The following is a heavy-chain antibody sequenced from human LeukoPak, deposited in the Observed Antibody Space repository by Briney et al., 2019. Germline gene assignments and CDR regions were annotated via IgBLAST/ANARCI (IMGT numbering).Heavy chain of an antibody. Sequence: ASVKVSCKASGGTFSSYAISWVRQAPGQGLERMGWINPNSGGTNYAQKFQGRVTMTRETSISTAYMELSRLRSDDTAVYYCARVVSEGYDFWSGHSRFDPWGQGTLVTVSS. CDR1: GGTFSSYA. J-gene: IGHJ5*02. CDR3: ARVVSEGYDFWSGHSRFDP. CDR2: INPNSGGT. D-gene: IGHD3-3*01. V-gene: IGHV1-2*02.